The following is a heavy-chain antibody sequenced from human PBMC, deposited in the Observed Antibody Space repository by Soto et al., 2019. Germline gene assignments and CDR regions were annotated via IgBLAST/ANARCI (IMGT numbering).Heavy chain of an antibody. CDR1: GGSINSGLYY. V-gene: IGHV4-61*01. D-gene: IGHD7-27*01. J-gene: IGHJ4*02. CDR2: IYYSGST. CDR3: ARDSLTYFDY. Sequence: PSETLSLTCTVSGGSINSGLYYWTWIRQHPGKGLEWIGYIYYSGSTNYNPSLKSRVTISVDTSKNQFSLKLSSVTAADTAVYYCARDSLTYFDYWGQGTLVTVSS.